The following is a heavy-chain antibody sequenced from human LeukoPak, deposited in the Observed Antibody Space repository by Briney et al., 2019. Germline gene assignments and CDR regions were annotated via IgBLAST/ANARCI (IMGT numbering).Heavy chain of an antibody. CDR2: IYYSGST. CDR1: GGSISSYY. V-gene: IGHV4-59*12. J-gene: IGHJ6*02. CDR3: ARDRRELLRNYYYYGMDV. D-gene: IGHD2-15*01. Sequence: SETLSLTCTVSGGSISSYYWSWIRQPPGKGLEWIGYIYYSGSTYYNPSLKSRVTISVDTSKNQFSLKLSSVTAADTAVYYCARDRRELLRNYYYYGMDVWGQGTTVTVSS.